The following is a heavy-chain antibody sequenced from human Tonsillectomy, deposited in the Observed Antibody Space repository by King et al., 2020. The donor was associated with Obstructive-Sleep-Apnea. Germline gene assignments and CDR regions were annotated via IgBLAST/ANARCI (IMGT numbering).Heavy chain of an antibody. V-gene: IGHV4-38-2*02. CDR1: GYSISSGYY. J-gene: IGHJ4*02. CDR2: IYPSGST. CDR3: ARADYYDSSGCDY. Sequence: QLQESGPGLVKPSETLSLTCTVSGYSISSGYYWGWIRQPPGKGLEWIGSIYPSGSTYFNPSLKSRVTISVDTSKNQFSLKLSSVTAADTAVYYCARADYYDSSGCDYWGQGTLVTVSS. D-gene: IGHD3-22*01.